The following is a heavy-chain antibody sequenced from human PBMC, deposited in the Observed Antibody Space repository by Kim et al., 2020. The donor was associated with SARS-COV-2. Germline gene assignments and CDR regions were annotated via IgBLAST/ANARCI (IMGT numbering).Heavy chain of an antibody. V-gene: IGHV3-30*02. Sequence: DAVEGRITISRDNSKNTQYLQMNMLRAEDTAVYYCAKDGYYYGSGSFLDYWGQGTLVTVSS. D-gene: IGHD3-10*01. J-gene: IGHJ4*02. CDR3: AKDGYYYGSGSFLDY.